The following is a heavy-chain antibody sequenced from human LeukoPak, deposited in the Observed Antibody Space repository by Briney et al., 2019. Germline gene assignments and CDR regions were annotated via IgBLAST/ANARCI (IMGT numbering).Heavy chain of an antibody. D-gene: IGHD2-2*01. Sequence: GGSLRLSCAASGFTFDDYGMSWVRQAPGKGLEWVSGINWNGGSTGYADSVKGRFTISRDNAKNSLYLQMNSLRAEDTALYYCARVQGYCSSTSCYFDYWGQGTLVTVS. CDR1: GFTFDDYG. J-gene: IGHJ4*02. CDR2: INWNGGST. CDR3: ARVQGYCSSTSCYFDY. V-gene: IGHV3-20*04.